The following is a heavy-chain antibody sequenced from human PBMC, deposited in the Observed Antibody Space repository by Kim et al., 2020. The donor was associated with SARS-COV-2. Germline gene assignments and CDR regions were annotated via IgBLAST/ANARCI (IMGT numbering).Heavy chain of an antibody. D-gene: IGHD3-16*01. V-gene: IGHV1-46*01. J-gene: IGHJ4*02. Sequence: SDPQKFQGKVTMTRDTSTSTVYMELSSLRSEDTAVYYCAREGPNTYYFDYWGQGTLVTVSS. CDR3: AREGPNTYYFDY.